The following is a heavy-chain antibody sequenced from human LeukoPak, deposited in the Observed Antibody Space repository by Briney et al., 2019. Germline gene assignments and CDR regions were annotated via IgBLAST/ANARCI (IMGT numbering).Heavy chain of an antibody. V-gene: IGHV1-18*01. CDR2: ISAYNGNT. CDR1: GYTFTSYG. J-gene: IGHJ6*02. D-gene: IGHD2-15*01. Sequence: ASVKVSCKPSGYTFTSYGISWVRQAPGQGLEWMGWISAYNGNTNYAQKLQGRVTMTTDPSTSTAYMELRSLRSDDTAVYYCARDSGCSHYCYYGMDIWGQRATVTVSS. CDR3: ARDSGCSHYCYYGMDI.